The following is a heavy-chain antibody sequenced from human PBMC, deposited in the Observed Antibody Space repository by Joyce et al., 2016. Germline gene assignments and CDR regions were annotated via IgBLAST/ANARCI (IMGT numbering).Heavy chain of an antibody. CDR3: ARHITISGVVSDYYGMDV. J-gene: IGHJ6*02. D-gene: IGHD3-3*01. Sequence: QVQLVQSGAEVKKPGSSVKVSCKSTGDTFTHYAISWVRQAPGQGLEWMGGIIPIFVTANYAQNFQGRVTITADKSTSTAYMELSSLRSDDTAVYYCARHITISGVVSDYYGMDVWGQGTTVTVSS. V-gene: IGHV1-69*06. CDR1: GDTFTHYA. CDR2: IIPIFVTA.